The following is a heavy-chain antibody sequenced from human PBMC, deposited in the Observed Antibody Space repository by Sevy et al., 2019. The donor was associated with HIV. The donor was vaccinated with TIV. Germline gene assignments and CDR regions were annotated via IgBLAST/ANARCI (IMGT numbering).Heavy chain of an antibody. Sequence: SETLSLTCTVSAGSISPYYWNWIRQPPGKGLEWIGYIYYSGSTNYNPSLRSRITISVDTSKTQFSLKLSSVTAADTAVYFCARVGGFSDEGMDVWGQGTTVTVSS. CDR2: IYYSGST. V-gene: IGHV4-59*01. CDR3: ARVGGFSDEGMDV. CDR1: AGSISPYY. J-gene: IGHJ6*02. D-gene: IGHD3-16*01.